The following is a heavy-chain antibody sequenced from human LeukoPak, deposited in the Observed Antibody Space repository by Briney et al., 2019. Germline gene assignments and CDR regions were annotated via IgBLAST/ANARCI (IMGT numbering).Heavy chain of an antibody. Sequence: GGSLRLSCAASGFTFTRFWLTWVRQSPGKGLEWAANINPDGTKTTYVDSVEGRFAISRDNAKISVFLLMTSLRAEDTAMYYCATAPASVDSSWGQGTLVAVSS. CDR3: ATAPASVDSS. CDR1: GFTFTRFW. D-gene: IGHD3-3*01. J-gene: IGHJ5*02. V-gene: IGHV3-7*01. CDR2: INPDGTKT.